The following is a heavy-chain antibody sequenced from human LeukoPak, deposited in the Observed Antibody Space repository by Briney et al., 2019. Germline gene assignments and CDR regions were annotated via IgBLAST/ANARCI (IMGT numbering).Heavy chain of an antibody. CDR2: IYYSGST. D-gene: IGHD1-26*01. V-gene: IGHV4-39*07. J-gene: IGHJ6*03. CDR3: ALADSGSGSELHYYYYYYMDV. Sequence: SETLSLTCTVSGGSISSSSYYWGWIRQPPGKGLEWIGSIYYSGSTYYNPSLKSRVTISVDTSKNQFSLKLSSVTAADTAVYYCALADSGSGSELHYYYYYYMDVWGKGTTVTVSS. CDR1: GGSISSSSYY.